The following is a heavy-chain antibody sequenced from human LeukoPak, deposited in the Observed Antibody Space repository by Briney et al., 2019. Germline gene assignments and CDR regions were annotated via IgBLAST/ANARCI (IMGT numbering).Heavy chain of an antibody. J-gene: IGHJ5*02. CDR1: GGSFSGYY. CDR2: INHSGST. Sequence: SETLSLTCAVYGGSFSGYYWSWIRQPPGKGLEWIGEINHSGSTNYNPSLKSRVTISVDTSKNQFSLTLNSVTAADTAVYYCARGYGDYEGDYNWFDPWGQGTLVTVSS. V-gene: IGHV4-34*01. CDR3: ARGYGDYEGDYNWFDP. D-gene: IGHD4-17*01.